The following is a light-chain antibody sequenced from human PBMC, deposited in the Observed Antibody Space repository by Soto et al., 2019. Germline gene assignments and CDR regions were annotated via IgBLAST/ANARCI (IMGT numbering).Light chain of an antibody. J-gene: IGLJ1*01. CDR3: CSYTSSSTPWV. V-gene: IGLV2-14*03. Sequence: QSVLTQPASVSGSPGQSITISCTGTSSNVGGYNYVSWYQHHPGNAPKLMIFDVSDRPSGVSNRFSGSKSGNTASLTISGLQAEDEADYYCCSYTSSSTPWVFGTGTKVTVL. CDR1: SSNVGGYNY. CDR2: DVS.